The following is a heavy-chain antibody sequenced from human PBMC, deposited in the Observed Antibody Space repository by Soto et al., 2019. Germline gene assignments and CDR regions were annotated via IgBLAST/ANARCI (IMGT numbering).Heavy chain of an antibody. CDR1: GGSISSGGYY. CDR2: IYYSGST. D-gene: IGHD4-4*01. CDR3: ARDPLPDYTLYYYYGMDV. V-gene: IGHV4-31*03. J-gene: IGHJ6*02. Sequence: SETLSLTCTVSGGSISSGGYYWSWIRQNPGKGLEWIGYIYYSGSTYYNPSLKSRVTISVDTSKNQFSLKLSSVTAADTAVFYCARDPLPDYTLYYYYGMDVWGQGTTVTVSS.